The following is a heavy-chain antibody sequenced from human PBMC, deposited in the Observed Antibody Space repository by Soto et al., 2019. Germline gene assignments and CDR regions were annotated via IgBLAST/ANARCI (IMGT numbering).Heavy chain of an antibody. CDR1: GFTFSSYA. J-gene: IGHJ3*02. CDR3: TKTVRYCSGGSCSRPDAFDI. CDR2: ISGSGGST. Sequence: EVQLLEYGGGLVQPGGSLRLSCAASGFTFSSYAMSWVRQAPGKGLEWVSAISGSGGSTYYADSVKGRFTISRDNSKNTLYLQMNSLRAEDTAVYYCTKTVRYCSGGSCSRPDAFDIWGHGPMVTVSS. D-gene: IGHD2-15*01. V-gene: IGHV3-23*01.